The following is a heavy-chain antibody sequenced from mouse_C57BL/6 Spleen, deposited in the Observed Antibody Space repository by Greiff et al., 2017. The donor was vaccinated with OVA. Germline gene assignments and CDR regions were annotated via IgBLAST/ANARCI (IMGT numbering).Heavy chain of an antibody. V-gene: IGHV1-53*01. J-gene: IGHJ4*01. CDR3: AREGPYLYAMDY. Sequence: QVQLQQPGTELVKPGASVKLSCKASGYTFTSYWMHWVKQRPGQGLEWIGNINPSNGGTNYNEKFKSKATLTVDKSSSTADMQLSSLTSEDSAVYYCAREGPYLYAMDYWGQGTSVTVSS. CDR1: GYTFTSYW. D-gene: IGHD5-5*01. CDR2: INPSNGGT.